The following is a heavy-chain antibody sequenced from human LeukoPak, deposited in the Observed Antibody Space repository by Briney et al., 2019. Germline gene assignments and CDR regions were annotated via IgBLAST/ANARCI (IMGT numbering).Heavy chain of an antibody. J-gene: IGHJ4*02. CDR2: MNPNRGNT. D-gene: IGHD5-12*01. Sequence: GASVKVSCKASGYTFTSYDINWVRQATGQGLEWMGWMNPNRGNTGYAQKFQGRVTMTRNTSISTAYMELSSLRSEDTAVYYCARVGAYSGYDCDYWGQGTLVTVSS. V-gene: IGHV1-8*01. CDR1: GYTFTSYD. CDR3: ARVGAYSGYDCDY.